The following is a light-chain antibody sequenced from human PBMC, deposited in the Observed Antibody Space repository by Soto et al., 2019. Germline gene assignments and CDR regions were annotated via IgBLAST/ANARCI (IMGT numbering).Light chain of an antibody. CDR2: DAS. Sequence: EIVLTQSPGTVSLSPGERATLSCRASQSVSSYLAWYQQKPGQAPRLLIYDASNRATGIPARFSGSGSGTDFTLTISSLEPEDFAVYYCQQRSNWPPYTFGHGTKVDI. CDR1: QSVSSY. V-gene: IGKV3-11*01. J-gene: IGKJ2*01. CDR3: QQRSNWPPYT.